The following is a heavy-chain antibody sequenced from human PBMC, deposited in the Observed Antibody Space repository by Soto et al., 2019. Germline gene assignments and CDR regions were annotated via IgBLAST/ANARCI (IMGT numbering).Heavy chain of an antibody. Sequence: PSQTLSLTCSLSAGSISSGGYYWSWVRQNPRRGLEWIGNIYYSGNTYYNPSLKSRLTISVDTSKNQFSLNLSSVTAADSAVYYCARDRLMATAGTARHYFGLDVWGQGTTVTVSS. CDR2: IYYSGNT. V-gene: IGHV4-31*03. CDR3: ARDRLMATAGTARHYFGLDV. D-gene: IGHD5-18*01. CDR1: AGSISSGGYY. J-gene: IGHJ6*02.